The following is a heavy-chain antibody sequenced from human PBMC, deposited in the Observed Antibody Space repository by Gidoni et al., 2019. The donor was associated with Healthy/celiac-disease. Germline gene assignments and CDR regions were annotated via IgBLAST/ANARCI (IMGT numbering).Heavy chain of an antibody. Sequence: EVQLVASGGGLVKPGGSLRLSCAASGFTFSRYSMNWGRKAPGKGLAWVSSMSSSSSYIYYADSVKGRFTISRDNAKNSLYLQMNSLRAEDTAVYYCARDHSGYDSKGPYGDQSVDYWGQGTLVTVSS. D-gene: IGHD5-12*01. CDR3: ARDHSGYDSKGPYGDQSVDY. CDR2: MSSSSSYI. J-gene: IGHJ4*02. V-gene: IGHV3-21*01. CDR1: GFTFSRYS.